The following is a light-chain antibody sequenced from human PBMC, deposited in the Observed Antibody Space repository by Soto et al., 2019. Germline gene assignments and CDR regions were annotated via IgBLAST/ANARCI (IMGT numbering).Light chain of an antibody. Sequence: DIVLTQFPGTLSLSPGERATPSCRASQRIISNYLGWYQQKPGQAPRLLIYAASSRATGIPDRISGSGSETDFTVPNSRLETAYFSLYYCQYYDSPSHTLGQGT. CDR3: QYYDSPSHT. J-gene: IGKJ1*01. CDR1: QRIISNY. V-gene: IGKV3-20*01. CDR2: AAS.